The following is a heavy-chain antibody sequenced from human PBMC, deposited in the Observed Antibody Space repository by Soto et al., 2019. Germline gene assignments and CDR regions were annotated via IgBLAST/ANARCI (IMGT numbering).Heavy chain of an antibody. CDR2: INHSGST. CDR3: ARGTEYYASSGAY. J-gene: IGHJ4*02. D-gene: IGHD3-22*01. V-gene: IGHV4-34*01. CDR1: GGSFSGYY. Sequence: QVQLQQWGAGLLKPSETLSLTCAIYGGSFSGYYWSWIRQPPGKGLEWIGEINHSGSTNSNPSLNSRVTISVDTSKNQLSLKLSSVTAADTAVYYCARGTEYYASSGAYWGQGALVTVSS.